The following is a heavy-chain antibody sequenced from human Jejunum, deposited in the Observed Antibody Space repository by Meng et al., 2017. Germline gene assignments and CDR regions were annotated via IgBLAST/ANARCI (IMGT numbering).Heavy chain of an antibody. Sequence: GGSLRLSCKASGYMFTNYSIGWVRQLPGKGLEWMGIIQPDDSDTRYSPSFQGHVAISADKSISTTYLQWRNLKASDPAMNYCTSEPDSGWFTNWFDPWGQGTLVTVSS. J-gene: IGHJ5*02. CDR3: TSEPDSGWFTNWFDP. CDR1: GYMFTNYS. CDR2: IQPDDSDT. D-gene: IGHD6-19*01. V-gene: IGHV5-51*01.